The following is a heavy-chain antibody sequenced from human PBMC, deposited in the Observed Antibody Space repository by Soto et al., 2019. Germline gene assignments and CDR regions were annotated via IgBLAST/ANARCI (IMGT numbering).Heavy chain of an antibody. D-gene: IGHD3-10*01. J-gene: IGHJ3*02. CDR2: IYSGGST. V-gene: IGHV4-59*01. CDR3: ARDSAYGDAFDI. CDR1: GGSITNYY. Sequence: PSETLSLTCIVSGGSITNYYWSWIRQPPGKGLEWIGYIYSGGSTNYNPSLKSRVPISVATSKNQFPLNLTSVTAADTAVYHCARDSAYGDAFDIWGKGTMVTV.